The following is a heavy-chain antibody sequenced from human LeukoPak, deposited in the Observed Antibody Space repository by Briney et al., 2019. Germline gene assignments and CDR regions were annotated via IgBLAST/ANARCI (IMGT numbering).Heavy chain of an antibody. CDR1: GFTFSSYA. D-gene: IGHD3-22*01. CDR2: ISGSGGST. Sequence: GGSLRLSCAASGFTFSSYAMSWIRQAPGKGLEWVSVISGSGGSTYYADSVKGRFTISRDNSKNTLYLQMNSLRAEDTAVYYCAKSMYYYDSSGYNYFDYWGQGTLVTVSS. J-gene: IGHJ4*02. CDR3: AKSMYYYDSSGYNYFDY. V-gene: IGHV3-23*01.